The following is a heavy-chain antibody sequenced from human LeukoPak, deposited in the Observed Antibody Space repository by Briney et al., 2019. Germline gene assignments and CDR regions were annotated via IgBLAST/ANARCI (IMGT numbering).Heavy chain of an antibody. Sequence: PGGSLRLSCAASGFPFSTYAMSWVRQAPGKGLEWVSAISGSGGSTYYADSVKGRFTISRDNSKNTLYLQMNSLRAEDTAVYYCAKGQNWNDYYFDYWGQGTLVTVSS. CDR2: ISGSGGST. CDR1: GFPFSTYA. J-gene: IGHJ4*02. D-gene: IGHD1-1*01. CDR3: AKGQNWNDYYFDY. V-gene: IGHV3-23*01.